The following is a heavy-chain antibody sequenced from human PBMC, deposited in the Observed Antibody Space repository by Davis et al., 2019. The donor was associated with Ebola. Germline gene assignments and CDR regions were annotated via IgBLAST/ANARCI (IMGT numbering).Heavy chain of an antibody. Sequence: GESLKISCVASGFTFNNYAMNWVRQAPGRGLEWVSSISGSGRGTFYADSVKGRFIISRDNSRNTLSLQMNTLRAEDSAIYYCAKGATYSSGWYQNPLDSIDMWGQGTMVTVSS. CDR1: GFTFNNYA. CDR3: AKGATYSSGWYQNPLDSIDM. D-gene: IGHD6-19*01. V-gene: IGHV3-23*01. CDR2: ISGSGRGT. J-gene: IGHJ3*02.